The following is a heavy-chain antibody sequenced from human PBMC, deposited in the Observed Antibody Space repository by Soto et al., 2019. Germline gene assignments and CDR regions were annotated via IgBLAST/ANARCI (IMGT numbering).Heavy chain of an antibody. CDR2: INHSGST. CDR1: GGSFSGYY. V-gene: IGHV4-34*01. D-gene: IGHD6-6*01. J-gene: IGHJ4*02. CDR3: ARGGIAARPRYFDY. Sequence: KPSETLSLTCAVYGGSFSGYYWSWIRQPPGKGLEWIGEINHSGSTNYNPSLKSRVTISVDTSKNQFSLKLSSVTAADTAVYYCARGGIAARPRYFDYWGQGTLVTVS.